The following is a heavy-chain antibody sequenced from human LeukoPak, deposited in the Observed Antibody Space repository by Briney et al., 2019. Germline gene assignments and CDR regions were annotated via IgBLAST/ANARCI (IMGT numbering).Heavy chain of an antibody. CDR1: GGTFSTYA. CDR3: ARLGHCRETNCYSDFYYMDV. Sequence: SVKVSCKASGGTFSTYAISWVRQAPGQGLEWMGGIIPVFDKANYAQTFQDRVTITADDSTTTAYMELSSLTSEDTAIYYCARLGHCRETNCYSDFYYMDVWGKGTTVIVSS. J-gene: IGHJ6*03. V-gene: IGHV1-69*13. CDR2: IIPVFDKA. D-gene: IGHD1-26*01.